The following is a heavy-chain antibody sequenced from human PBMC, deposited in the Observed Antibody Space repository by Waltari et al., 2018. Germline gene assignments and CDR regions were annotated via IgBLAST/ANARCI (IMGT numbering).Heavy chain of an antibody. CDR3: AKDEGNRRAPTFGMDV. V-gene: IGHV3-23*01. J-gene: IGHJ6*02. CDR1: GFTLTSYT. D-gene: IGHD3-10*01. CDR2: LSGSGLI. Sequence: EMQLLASGGGLAQPGGSVRVSCAASGFTLTSYTLNWVRQAPGGGREGLSLLSGSGLIDYADSVKGRFTIARDTSKNTVYLQMDSLRAEDTAVYYCAKDEGNRRAPTFGMDVWGRGTTVIVS.